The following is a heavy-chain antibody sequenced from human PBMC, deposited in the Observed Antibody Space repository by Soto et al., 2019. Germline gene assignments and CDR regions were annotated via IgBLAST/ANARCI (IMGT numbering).Heavy chain of an antibody. Sequence: PSETLSLTCTVSGDSIRSYYWTLIRQPPGRGLEWIGHVYYGGSTNYNPSLQSRVTISLDTSKNQFSLRLTSMTAADAAVYYCAGEGALATFGVVWGEGTRVAVS. CDR3: AGEGALATFGVV. D-gene: IGHD3-3*01. CDR2: VYYGGST. V-gene: IGHV4-59*01. CDR1: GDSIRSYY. J-gene: IGHJ4*02.